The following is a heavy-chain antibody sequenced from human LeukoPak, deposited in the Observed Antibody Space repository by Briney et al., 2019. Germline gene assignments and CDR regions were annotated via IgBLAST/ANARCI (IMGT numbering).Heavy chain of an antibody. CDR3: AGDSGGSSSPVPFDF. Sequence: SETLSLTCTVSGGSISSYYWTWIRQPPGKGPEWIGYIYYSGSTNYNPSLKSRVTISVDTSKNQFSPKLSSVTAADTAVYYCAGDSGGSSSPVPFDFWGQGTLVTVSS. D-gene: IGHD6-13*01. V-gene: IGHV4-59*01. J-gene: IGHJ4*02. CDR1: GGSISSYY. CDR2: IYYSGST.